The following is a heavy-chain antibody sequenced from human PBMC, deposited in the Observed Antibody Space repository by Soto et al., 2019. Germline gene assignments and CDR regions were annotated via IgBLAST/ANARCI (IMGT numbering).Heavy chain of an antibody. CDR2: IRHSGGST. CDR1: GFTFSNYA. V-gene: IGHV3-23*01. Sequence: PGGSLRLSCAASGFTFSNYAMSWVRQAPGKGLEWVANIRHSGGSTYCADSVNGRFTISRDNSKNTLYLQMNGLRAEDAAVDCCAKAPREPLSSRSYDANYLDYWGKGALVPVSS. D-gene: IGHD3-3*01. J-gene: IGHJ4*02. CDR3: AKAPREPLSSRSYDANYLDY.